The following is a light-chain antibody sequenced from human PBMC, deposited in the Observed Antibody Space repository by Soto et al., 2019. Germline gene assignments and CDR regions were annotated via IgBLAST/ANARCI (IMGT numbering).Light chain of an antibody. J-gene: IGKJ4*01. CDR2: GAS. CDR3: HQYNTWSPLA. Sequence: EIVMTQSPATLSVSPGERATLSCRASQRVSNNLAWYQQKPGQAPRLLIFGASTRATGIPARFSGSGSGTEFTLTISSLQSEDFAVYYCHQYNTWSPLAFGGGTKVETK. V-gene: IGKV3-15*01. CDR1: QRVSNN.